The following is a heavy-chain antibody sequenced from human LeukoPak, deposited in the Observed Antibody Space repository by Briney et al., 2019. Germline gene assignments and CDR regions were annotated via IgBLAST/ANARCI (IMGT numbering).Heavy chain of an antibody. CDR1: GFTFSSYA. D-gene: IGHD2-2*01. CDR3: AKDGGYCSSTSCPPSAFDI. CDR2: ISGSGGST. V-gene: IGHV3-23*01. Sequence: GSLRLSCAASGFTFSSYAMSWVRQAPGKGLEWVSAISGSGGSTYYADSVKGRFTISRDNSKNTLYLQMNSLRAEDTAVYYCAKDGGYCSSTSCPPSAFDIWGQGTMVTVSS. J-gene: IGHJ3*02.